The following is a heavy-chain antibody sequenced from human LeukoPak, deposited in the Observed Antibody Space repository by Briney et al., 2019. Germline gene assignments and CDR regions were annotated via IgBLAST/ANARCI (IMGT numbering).Heavy chain of an antibody. CDR2: IYSGGST. J-gene: IGHJ4*02. D-gene: IGHD1-1*01. CDR3: AREVTGTGDYFDY. CDR1: GFTVSSNY. V-gene: IGHV3-53*01. Sequence: PEGSLRLSCAASGFTVSSNYMSWVRQAPGKGLEWVSVIYSGGSTYYADSVKGRFTISRDNSKNTLYLQMNSLRAEDTAVYYCAREVTGTGDYFDYWGQGTLVTVSS.